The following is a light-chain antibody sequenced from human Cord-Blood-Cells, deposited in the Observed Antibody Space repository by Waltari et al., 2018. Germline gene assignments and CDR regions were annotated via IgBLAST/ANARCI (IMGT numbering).Light chain of an antibody. Sequence: QSALTQPASVSGSPGQSITISCPGTSSNGGGYNYVSGYQQHPGKAPKPMIYDVSNRPSGVSKRFSGSKSGNTASLTISGLQAEDEADYYCSSYTSSSTVVFGGGTKLTVL. CDR3: SSYTSSSTVV. CDR2: DVS. J-gene: IGLJ2*01. CDR1: SSNGGGYNY. V-gene: IGLV2-14*01.